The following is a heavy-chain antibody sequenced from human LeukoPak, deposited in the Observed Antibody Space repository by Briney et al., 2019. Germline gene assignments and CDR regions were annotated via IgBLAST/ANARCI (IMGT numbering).Heavy chain of an antibody. CDR1: GFTFSSYW. D-gene: IGHD1-7*01. CDR2: IKSDGSST. J-gene: IGHJ4*02. V-gene: IGHV3-74*01. Sequence: GGSLRLSCAASGFTFSSYWMYWVRQAPGKGLVWVSRIKSDGSSTAYADSVKGRFTISRDNAKNTLYLQMNSLRAEDTAVYYCASYNWNFLNDYWGQGALVTVSS. CDR3: ASYNWNFLNDY.